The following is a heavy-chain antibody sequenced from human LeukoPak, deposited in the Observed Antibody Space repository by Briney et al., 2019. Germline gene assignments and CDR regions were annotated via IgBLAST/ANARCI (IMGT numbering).Heavy chain of an antibody. J-gene: IGHJ4*02. CDR3: ARNGDDEYYFDY. D-gene: IGHD4-17*01. CDR1: GFTFSSYG. CDR2: ISGSGGST. V-gene: IGHV3-21*01. Sequence: PGGSLRLSCAASGFTFSSYGMNWVRQAPGKGLEWVSAISGSGGSTYYADSVKGRFTISRDNAKNSLYLQMNSLRAEDTAVYYCARNGDDEYYFDYWGQGTLVTVSS.